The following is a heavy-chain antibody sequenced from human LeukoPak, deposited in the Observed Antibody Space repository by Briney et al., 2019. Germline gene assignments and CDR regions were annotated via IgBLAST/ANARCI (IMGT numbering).Heavy chain of an antibody. CDR3: ARDRYYYDSSGYNYYYGMDV. CDR1: GGSISSYY. Sequence: SETLSLTCTVSGGSISSYYWSWIRQPAGKGLEWIGRIYTSGSTNYNPSLKSRVTMPVDTSKNQFSLKLSSVTAADTAVYYCARDRYYYDSSGYNYYYGMDVWGQGTTVTVSS. CDR2: IYTSGST. J-gene: IGHJ6*02. D-gene: IGHD3-22*01. V-gene: IGHV4-4*07.